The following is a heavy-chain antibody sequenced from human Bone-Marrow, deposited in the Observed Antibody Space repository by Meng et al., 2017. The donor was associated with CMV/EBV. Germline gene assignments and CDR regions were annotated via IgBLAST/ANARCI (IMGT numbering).Heavy chain of an antibody. CDR1: GGSISSYY. D-gene: IGHD1-1*01. CDR3: ARMYNWNDVGYYGMDV. CDR2: IYYSGST. J-gene: IGHJ6*02. V-gene: IGHV4-59*01. Sequence: SVTLSLTCTVSGGSISSYYWSWIRQPPGKGLEWIGYIYYSGSTNYNPSLKSRVTISVDTSKNQFSLKLSSVTAADTAVYYCARMYNWNDVGYYGMDVWGEATTVTVSS.